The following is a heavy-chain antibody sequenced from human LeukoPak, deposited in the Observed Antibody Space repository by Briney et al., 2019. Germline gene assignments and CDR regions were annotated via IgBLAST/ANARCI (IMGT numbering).Heavy chain of an antibody. Sequence: SETLSLTCAVYGGSFSGYYWNWIRQPAGKGLEWIGRIYTSGSTNYSPSLKSRVTISVDTSKNQFSLKLNSVTAADTAVYYCARVARSMSSSSEDCWGQGTLVTVSS. J-gene: IGHJ4*02. CDR2: IYTSGST. V-gene: IGHV4-59*10. D-gene: IGHD6-13*01. CDR3: ARVARSMSSSSEDC. CDR1: GGSFSGYY.